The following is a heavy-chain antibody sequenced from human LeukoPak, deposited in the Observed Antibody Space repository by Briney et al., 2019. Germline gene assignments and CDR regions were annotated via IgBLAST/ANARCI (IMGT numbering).Heavy chain of an antibody. J-gene: IGHJ4*02. V-gene: IGHV3-7*03. Sequence: PGGSLRLSCVASGFTFGKYWMSWVRQAPGKGLEWVANIKLDGSEKNYVDSVKGRFTISRDNTKNSLYLQMNSLRVEDTAVFYCAKVPQWLVRYYFDYWGQGTLVTVSS. CDR3: AKVPQWLVRYYFDY. CDR1: GFTFGKYW. D-gene: IGHD6-19*01. CDR2: IKLDGSEK.